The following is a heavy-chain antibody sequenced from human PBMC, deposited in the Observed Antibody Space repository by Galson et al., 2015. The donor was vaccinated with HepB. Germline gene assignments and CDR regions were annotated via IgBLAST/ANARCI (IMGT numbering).Heavy chain of an antibody. D-gene: IGHD1-26*01. V-gene: IGHV3-23*01. CDR2: ISGSGGST. CDR3: AKDLPEWELLGRGGYYYYGMDV. CDR1: GFTFSSYA. Sequence: SLRLSCAASGFTFSSYAMSWVRQAPGKGLEWVSAISGSGGSTYYADSVKGRFTISRDNSKNTLYLQMNSLRAEDTAVYYCAKDLPEWELLGRGGYYYYGMDVWGQGTTVTVSS. J-gene: IGHJ6*02.